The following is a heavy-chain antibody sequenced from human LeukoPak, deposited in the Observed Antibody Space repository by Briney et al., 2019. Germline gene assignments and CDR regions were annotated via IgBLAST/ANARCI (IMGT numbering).Heavy chain of an antibody. Sequence: GASVKVSCKASGYTFTSYAMNWERQAPGQGLEWMGWISGYNGHTNYAQNLQGRLTMTTDTSTSTVYMELRSLRSDDTAVYYCARDYHRLVGDIGSDYWGQGTLVIVSS. J-gene: IGHJ4*02. CDR2: ISGYNGHT. CDR1: GYTFTSYA. V-gene: IGHV1-18*01. D-gene: IGHD1-26*01. CDR3: ARDYHRLVGDIGSDY.